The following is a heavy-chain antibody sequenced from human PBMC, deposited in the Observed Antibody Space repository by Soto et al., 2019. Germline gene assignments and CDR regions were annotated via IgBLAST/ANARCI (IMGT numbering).Heavy chain of an antibody. V-gene: IGHV3-49*03. D-gene: IGHD3-3*01. J-gene: IGHJ5*02. CDR2: IRSKTYGETI. Sequence: GGSLRLSCSTSGFNFGDYAMTWFRQAPGKGLEWIGFIRSKTYGETIEYAASVKGRFNISRDDSQSIAYLQMNSLKIEDTAVYYFFFRARSMRPLWNWFDPWGKETRVTVPS. CDR1: GFNFGDYA. CDR3: FFRARSMRPLWNWFDP.